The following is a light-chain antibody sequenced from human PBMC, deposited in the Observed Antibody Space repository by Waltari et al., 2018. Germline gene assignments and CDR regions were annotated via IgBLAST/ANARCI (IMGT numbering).Light chain of an antibody. Sequence: DIQLTQSPSTLSASIGDRATLTCRASQHISAWLAWYQQKPGKAPKLLIYKSSSSGSGVSSRFTGSGSGTDFTLTISGLQPDDFATYYCHHYDGYSRTFGQGTRVEVK. V-gene: IGKV1-5*03. CDR2: KSS. J-gene: IGKJ1*01. CDR1: QHISAW. CDR3: HHYDGYSRT.